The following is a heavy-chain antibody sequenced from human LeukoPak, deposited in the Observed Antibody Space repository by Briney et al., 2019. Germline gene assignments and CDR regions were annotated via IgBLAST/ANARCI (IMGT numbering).Heavy chain of an antibody. CDR3: AKEWGALRYFDWLLDY. J-gene: IGHJ4*02. CDR1: GFTFSSYG. V-gene: IGHV3-30*18. CDR2: ISYDGSNK. Sequence: GSLRLSCAASGFTFSSYGMHWVRRAPGKGLEWVAVISYDGSNKYYADSVKGRFTISRDNSKNTLYLQMNSLRAEDTAVYYCAKEWGALRYFDWLLDYWGQGTLVTVSS. D-gene: IGHD3-9*01.